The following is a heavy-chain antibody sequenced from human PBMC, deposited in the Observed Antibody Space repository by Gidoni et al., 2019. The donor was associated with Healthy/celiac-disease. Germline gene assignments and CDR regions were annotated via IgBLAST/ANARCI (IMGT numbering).Heavy chain of an antibody. CDR2: ISWNSGSI. CDR3: AKDMGKGKTTIFGVVFYYYYGMDV. Sequence: EVQLVESGGGLVQPGRSLRLSCAASGFTFDDYAMHWVRQAPGKGLEWVSGISWNSGSIGYADSVKGRFTISRDNAKNSLYLQMNSLRAEDTALYYCAKDMGKGKTTIFGVVFYYYYGMDVWGQGTTVTVSS. CDR1: GFTFDDYA. D-gene: IGHD3-3*01. V-gene: IGHV3-9*01. J-gene: IGHJ6*02.